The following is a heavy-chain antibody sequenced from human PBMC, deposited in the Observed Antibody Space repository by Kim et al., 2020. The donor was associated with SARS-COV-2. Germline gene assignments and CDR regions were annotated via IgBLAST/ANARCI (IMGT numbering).Heavy chain of an antibody. J-gene: IGHJ4*01. D-gene: IGHD1-20*01. CDR1: AFTFSSYA. V-gene: IGHV3-23*01. CDR3: AKRGTPGTIRFFDY. CDR2: ISNSGGYT. Sequence: GGSLRLSCAASAFTFSSYAMSWVRQAPGKGLEWVSSISNSGGYTYYADSVKGRFTISRDNSKNTLYLQMNSLRAEDTAVYYCAKRGTPGTIRFFDYWGQGILVTVSS.